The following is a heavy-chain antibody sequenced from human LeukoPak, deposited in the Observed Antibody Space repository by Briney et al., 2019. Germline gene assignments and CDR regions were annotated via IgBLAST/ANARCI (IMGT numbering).Heavy chain of an antibody. CDR2: INYSGST. V-gene: IGHV4-59*08. CDR1: GGSISSYY. Sequence: SETLSLTCTVSGGSISSYYWSWIRQPPGKGLEWIGYINYSGSTNYNPSLKSRVTISVDTSKNQFSLKLSSVTAADTAVYYCARRGPSGDFDYWGQGTLVTVSS. CDR3: ARRGPSGDFDY. D-gene: IGHD3-10*01. J-gene: IGHJ4*02.